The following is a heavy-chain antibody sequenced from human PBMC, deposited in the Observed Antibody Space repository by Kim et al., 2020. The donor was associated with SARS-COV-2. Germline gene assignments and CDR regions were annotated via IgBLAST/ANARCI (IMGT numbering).Heavy chain of an antibody. J-gene: IGHJ4*02. CDR3: AKRRTSGWLREDFDF. D-gene: IGHD6-19*01. CDR2: ISVSGQST. CDR1: GFTFTTYG. Sequence: GGSLRLSCVASGFTFTTYGMSWVRQAPGKGLEWVSVISVSGQSTYYLDPVKGRFTVSRDNSKNTVYLHMNGLTADDTAIYFCAKRRTSGWLREDFDFWGQGTLVTVSS. V-gene: IGHV3-23*01.